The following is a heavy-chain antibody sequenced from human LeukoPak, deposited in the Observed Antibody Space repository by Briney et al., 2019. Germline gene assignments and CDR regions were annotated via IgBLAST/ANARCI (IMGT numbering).Heavy chain of an antibody. J-gene: IGHJ4*02. CDR1: GYSFTKYW. CDR3: ARHKISDTSNWDY. D-gene: IGHD2-2*01. Sequence: GESLKISCKGSGYSFTKYWIGWVRQMPGKGLEWMGIIYPADSDTRYSPSFQGQVTISADKSVSTAYLQWSSLKASDTAMYYCARHKISDTSNWDYWGQGTLVTVSS. V-gene: IGHV5-51*01. CDR2: IYPADSDT.